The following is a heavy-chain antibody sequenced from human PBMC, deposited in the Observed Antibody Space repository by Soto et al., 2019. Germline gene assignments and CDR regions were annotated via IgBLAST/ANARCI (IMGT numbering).Heavy chain of an antibody. CDR1: GGSISSGDYY. CDR2: IYYSGST. D-gene: IGHD3-3*01. J-gene: IGHJ4*02. CDR3: ARGPYDFWSGYSPADY. Sequence: PSETLSLTCTVSGGSISSGDYYWSWIRQPPGKGLEWIGYIYYSGSTYYNPSLKSRVTISVDTSKNQFFLKLSSVTAADTAVYYCARGPYDFWSGYSPADYWGQGTLVTVSS. V-gene: IGHV4-30-4*01.